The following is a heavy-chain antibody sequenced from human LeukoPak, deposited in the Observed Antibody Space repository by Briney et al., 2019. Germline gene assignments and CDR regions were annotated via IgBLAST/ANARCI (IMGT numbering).Heavy chain of an antibody. J-gene: IGHJ4*02. CDR2: IRQDGDTK. CDR1: GLLFNAYW. CDR3: ARSLPYGTTWYGRSDF. Sequence: TGGSLRLSCAASGLLFNAYWMTWVRQAPGKGLEWVANIRQDGDTKYYVDSVKGRFTISRDNAMNSLYLQMNSLRAEDTAIYYCARSLPYGTTWYGRSDFWGQGTLVTVSS. D-gene: IGHD6-13*01. V-gene: IGHV3-7*03.